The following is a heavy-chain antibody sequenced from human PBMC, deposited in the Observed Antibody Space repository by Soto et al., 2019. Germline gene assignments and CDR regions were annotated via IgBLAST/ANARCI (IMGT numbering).Heavy chain of an antibody. V-gene: IGHV3-23*01. CDR2: ISGSGGST. Sequence: TGGSLRLSCAASGFTFSSYAMSWVRQAPGKGLEWVSAISGSGGSTYYADSVKGRFTISRDNSKNTLYLQMNSLRAEDTAVYYCAKDLGLLRGGASGYFDYWGQGTLVTVS. CDR1: GFTFSSYA. CDR3: AKDLGLLRGGASGYFDY. D-gene: IGHD3-3*01. J-gene: IGHJ4*02.